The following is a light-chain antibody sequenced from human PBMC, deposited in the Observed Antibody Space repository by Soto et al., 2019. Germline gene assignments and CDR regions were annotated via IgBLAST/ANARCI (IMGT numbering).Light chain of an antibody. Sequence: DIVMTQSPDSLAVSLGERATINCKSSQTVLYNSNNKNYVAWYQQKPGQPPKLLIYWASTRESGVPARFSGSGSGTDFTLTSSSLQAEDVAVYYCQQYYNTPSFTFGPGTKVDIK. CDR1: QTVLYNSNNKNY. V-gene: IGKV4-1*01. CDR3: QQYYNTPSFT. CDR2: WAS. J-gene: IGKJ3*01.